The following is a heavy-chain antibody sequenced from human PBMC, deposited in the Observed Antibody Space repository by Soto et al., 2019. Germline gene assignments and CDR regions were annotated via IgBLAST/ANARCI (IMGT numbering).Heavy chain of an antibody. CDR2: IDAGTTET. D-gene: IGHD5-12*01. V-gene: IGHV1-3*01. J-gene: IGHJ6*02. Sequence: QVQLVQSGAEVQKPGASVILSCKASGYTFTSYAIHWVRQAPGQRPEWIGWIDAGTTETKYSQKFQGRVTISRDSSASTGYMELSSLRSEDTAVYYCERGCCSGGYDFLYYGMDVWGQGTTVTVSS. CDR1: GYTFTSYA. CDR3: ERGCCSGGYDFLYYGMDV.